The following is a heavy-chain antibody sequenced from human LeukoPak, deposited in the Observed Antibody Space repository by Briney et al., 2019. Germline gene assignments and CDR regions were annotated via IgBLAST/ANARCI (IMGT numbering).Heavy chain of an antibody. CDR1: GFTFSSYW. J-gene: IGHJ4*02. D-gene: IGHD1-1*01. CDR2: IKQDGSEK. Sequence: GGSLRLSCAASGFTFSSYWMSWVRQAPGKGLEWVANIKQDGSEKYYVDSVKGRFTISRDNAKNSLYLQLNSLRVEDTAVYYCKSGGAAPGSFDYWGQGTLVTVSP. CDR3: KSGGAAPGSFDY. V-gene: IGHV3-7*01.